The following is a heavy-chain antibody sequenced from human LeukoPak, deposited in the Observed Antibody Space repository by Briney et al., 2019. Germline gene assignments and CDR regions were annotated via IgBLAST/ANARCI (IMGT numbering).Heavy chain of an antibody. CDR1: GFTFSSYS. D-gene: IGHD6-13*01. V-gene: IGHV3-21*04. CDR3: AKDIRPAYSSSWYMGYCFDY. J-gene: IGHJ4*02. Sequence: GGSLRLSCAASGFTFSSYSMNWVRQAPGKGLEWVSSISSSSSYIYYADSVKGRFTISRDNAKNSLYLQMNSLRAEDTALYYCAKDIRPAYSSSWYMGYCFDYWGQGTLVTVSS. CDR2: ISSSSSYI.